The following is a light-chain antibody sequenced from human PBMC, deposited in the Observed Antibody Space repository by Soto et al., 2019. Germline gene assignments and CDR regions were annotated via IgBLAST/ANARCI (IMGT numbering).Light chain of an antibody. J-gene: IGLJ1*01. V-gene: IGLV2-11*01. CDR1: SSDVGGYNY. CDR3: GSYGGSFYV. CDR2: DVN. Sequence: QSVLTQPHSVSGSPGQSVAISCSGTSSDVGGYNYVSWYQQHPGKAPKLIIFDVNKRPSGVPDRFSGSKSGSTASLTISGLQAEDEADYYCGSYGGSFYVVGTGTKVTVL.